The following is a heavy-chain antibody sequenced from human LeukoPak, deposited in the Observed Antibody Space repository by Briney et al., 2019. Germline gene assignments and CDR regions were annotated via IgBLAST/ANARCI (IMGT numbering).Heavy chain of an antibody. CDR1: GYSISSGYY. J-gene: IGHJ4*02. CDR3: ARVATGGYFDY. V-gene: IGHV4-38-2*02. Sequence: SETLSLTCTVSGYSISSGYYWGWIRQPPGKGLEWIGSIYHSGSTYYNPSLKSRVTVSVDASTNQFSLKLNSVTAADTAVYFCARVATGGYFDYWGQGTLVTVSS. D-gene: IGHD1-14*01. CDR2: IYHSGST.